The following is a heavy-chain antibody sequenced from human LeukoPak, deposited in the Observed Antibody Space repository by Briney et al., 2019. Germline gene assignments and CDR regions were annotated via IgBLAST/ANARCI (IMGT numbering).Heavy chain of an antibody. CDR3: ARDPRIAAAGTYFDY. CDR1: GFTFSSYS. Sequence: GGSLRLSCAASGFTFSSYSMNRVRQAPGKGLEWVSSISSSSSYIYYADSVKGRFTISRDNAKNSLYLQMNSLRAEDTAVYYCARDPRIAAAGTYFDYWGQGTLVTVSS. V-gene: IGHV3-21*01. CDR2: ISSSSSYI. J-gene: IGHJ4*02. D-gene: IGHD6-13*01.